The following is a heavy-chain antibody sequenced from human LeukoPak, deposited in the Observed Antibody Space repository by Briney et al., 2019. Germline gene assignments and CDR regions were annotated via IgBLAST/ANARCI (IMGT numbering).Heavy chain of an antibody. CDR2: MYYSGSS. CDR3: AREKAVAGT. D-gene: IGHD6-19*01. CDR1: GGSIRSPGYY. Sequence: SETLSLTCTVSGGSIRSPGYYWGWTRQPPGKGLEWIGSMYYSGSSFYNPSLKSRVAISVDTSKNQFSLKLSSVTAADTAVYYCAREKAVAGTWGQGTLVTVSS. V-gene: IGHV4-39*07. J-gene: IGHJ4*02.